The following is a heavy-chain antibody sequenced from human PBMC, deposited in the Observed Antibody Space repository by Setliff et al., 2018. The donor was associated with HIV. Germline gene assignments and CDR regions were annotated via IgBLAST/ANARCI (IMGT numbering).Heavy chain of an antibody. D-gene: IGHD5-12*01. V-gene: IGHV1-2*02. CDR3: ARDHGGYNSLDY. CDR2: IDPDKGDT. Sequence: ASVKVSCKISGYTFTDFWIHWVRQAPGQGLESMGWIDPDKGDTGYAHNFQGRVIMTRDTSTSTVYMELHWLTSDDTAVYYCARDHGGYNSLDYWGQGTLVTVSS. CDR1: GYTFTDFW. J-gene: IGHJ4*02.